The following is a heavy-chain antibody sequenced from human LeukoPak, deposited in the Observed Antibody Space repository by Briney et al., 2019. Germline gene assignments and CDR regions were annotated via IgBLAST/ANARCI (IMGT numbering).Heavy chain of an antibody. D-gene: IGHD3-22*01. CDR1: GYTFTSYY. V-gene: IGHV1-46*01. CDR2: INPRGGST. CDR3: ARDLVVVHDAFDI. J-gene: IGHJ3*02. Sequence: ASVKVSCKASGYTFTSYYMHSVRQTHGQGLEWMGIINPRGGSTSYAQKFQGRVTMTRDTYTSTVYMELSSLRSEDTAVYYCARDLVVVHDAFDIWGQGTMVTVSS.